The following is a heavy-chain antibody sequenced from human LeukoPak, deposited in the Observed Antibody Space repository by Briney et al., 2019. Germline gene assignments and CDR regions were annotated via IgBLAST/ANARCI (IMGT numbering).Heavy chain of an antibody. D-gene: IGHD3-22*01. Sequence: GESLKISCKGSGYSFTSYWIGWVRQMPGKGLEWMGIIYPGDSDTRYSPSFQGQVTISADKSISTAYLQWSSPKASDNALYYCASPPPYDSSCYASPEYFQHWGQGTLVTVSS. J-gene: IGHJ1*01. V-gene: IGHV5-51*01. CDR3: ASPPPYDSSCYASPEYFQH. CDR1: GYSFTSYW. CDR2: IYPGDSDT.